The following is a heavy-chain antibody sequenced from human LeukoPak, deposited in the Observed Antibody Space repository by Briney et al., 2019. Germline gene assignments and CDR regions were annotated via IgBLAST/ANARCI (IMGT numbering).Heavy chain of an antibody. Sequence: SETLSLTCAVYGGSFSGYYWSWIRQPPGKGLEWIGEINHSGSTNCNPSLKSRVTISVDTSKNQFSLKLSSVTAADTAVYYCARGIIDGGDGYFDYWGQGTLVTVSS. V-gene: IGHV4-34*01. CDR3: ARGIIDGGDGYFDY. D-gene: IGHD2/OR15-2a*01. CDR2: INHSGST. J-gene: IGHJ4*02. CDR1: GGSFSGYY.